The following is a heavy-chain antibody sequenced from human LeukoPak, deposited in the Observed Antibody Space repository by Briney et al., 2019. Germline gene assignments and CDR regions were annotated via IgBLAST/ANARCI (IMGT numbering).Heavy chain of an antibody. CDR2: IKSESDDGTT. CDR1: GFIFTNAW. J-gene: IGHJ3*02. V-gene: IGHV3-15*01. Sequence: GGSLRLSCATSGFIFTNAWMSWVRQAPGKGLEWVGRIKSESDDGTTHYAASVKGRFTISRDDSKNTLFLQMNSLQIEDTAVYYCTTDLRGAFDIWGQGTMVTVSS. CDR3: TTDLRGAFDI. D-gene: IGHD5-24*01.